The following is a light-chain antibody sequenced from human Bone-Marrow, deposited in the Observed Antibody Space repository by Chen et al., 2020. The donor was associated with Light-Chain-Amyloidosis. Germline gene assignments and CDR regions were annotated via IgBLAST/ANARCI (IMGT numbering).Light chain of an antibody. CDR3: QSADSSGTYEVI. V-gene: IGLV3-25*03. J-gene: IGLJ2*01. CDR1: DLPTKY. Sequence: SYELTQPPSVSVSPGQTARNTCSGDDLPTKYAYWYQQKPGQSPGLMIHGDTERPSGIYERFSGSSSETTATLTISGVQAEDEADYHCQSADSSGTYEVIFGVGTNLTVL. CDR2: GDT.